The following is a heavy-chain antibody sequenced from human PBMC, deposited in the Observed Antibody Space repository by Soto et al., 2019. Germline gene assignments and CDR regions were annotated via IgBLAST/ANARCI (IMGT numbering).Heavy chain of an antibody. CDR3: ATSTSSSWQNDY. J-gene: IGHJ4*02. V-gene: IGHV1-69*01. D-gene: IGHD6-13*01. CDR1: GGTFNTFA. Sequence: QVQLEQSGAEVKKPGSSVKVSCKASGGTFNTFAISWVRQAPGQGLEWIGGIIPIFETANNAQRLQDRLTITADESTRTAYMELSRLTSDDTAIYFCATSTSSSWQNDYWGLGTLVVVSS. CDR2: IIPIFETA.